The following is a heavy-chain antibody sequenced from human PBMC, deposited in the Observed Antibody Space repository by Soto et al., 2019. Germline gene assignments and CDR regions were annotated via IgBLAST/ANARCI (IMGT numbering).Heavy chain of an antibody. Sequence: QVQLVESGGGVVQPGRSLRLSCAASGFTFSSYGIHWVRQAPGKGLEWVAVISYDGSNKYYADSVKGRFTISRDNSKNTLYLQMNSLRAEDTAVYYCAKDVDWELLTPYYFDYWGQGTLVTVSS. D-gene: IGHD1-26*01. CDR3: AKDVDWELLTPYYFDY. CDR1: GFTFSSYG. V-gene: IGHV3-30*18. J-gene: IGHJ4*02. CDR2: ISYDGSNK.